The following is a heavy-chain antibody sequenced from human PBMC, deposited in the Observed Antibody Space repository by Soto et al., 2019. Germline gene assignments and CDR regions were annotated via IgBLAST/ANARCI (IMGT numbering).Heavy chain of an antibody. Sequence: QITLKESGPTLVKPTQTLTLTCTFSGFSLTTSGVGVGWVRQPPGKALEWLTLIYWDDDKRYSPSLKSRLTTTADTSQHPVALTRPNMDPVDTPTNYCANRPQVSSYFDDCRQGTLVTVSS. D-gene: IGHD6-13*01. J-gene: IGHJ4*02. V-gene: IGHV2-5*02. CDR2: IYWDDDK. CDR3: ANRPQVSSYFDD. CDR1: GFSLTTSGVG.